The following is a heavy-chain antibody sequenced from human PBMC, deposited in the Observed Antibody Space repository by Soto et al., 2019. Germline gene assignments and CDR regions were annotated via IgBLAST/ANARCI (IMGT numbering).Heavy chain of an antibody. CDR3: ARSISYSLPD. J-gene: IGHJ4*01. CDR1: GFNFNGFW. CDR2: TKPDGSFT. D-gene: IGHD2-15*01. Sequence: GGSLRLSCAASGFNFNGFWIHWVRQAPGRGLEWLSETKPDGSFTNYWGSVKGRFTVSRDNAKSTLYLQMESLRVEDTAVYYCARSISYSLPDWGQGTLVTVSS. V-gene: IGHV3-74*01.